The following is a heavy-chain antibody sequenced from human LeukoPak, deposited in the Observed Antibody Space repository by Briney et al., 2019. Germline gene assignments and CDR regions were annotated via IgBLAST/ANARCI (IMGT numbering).Heavy chain of an antibody. V-gene: IGHV4-4*07. Sequence: SETLSLTRTVSGASISNYFWTWIRQPAGKGLEWIGRIHTSGVTNYNPSLKSRVAISIDKSKKQFYLKLSSVTAADTAVYYCARDPNSVTVTGDYYFDFWGQGTLVTVSS. D-gene: IGHD7-27*01. CDR2: IHTSGVT. J-gene: IGHJ4*02. CDR1: GASISNYF. CDR3: ARDPNSVTVTGDYYFDF.